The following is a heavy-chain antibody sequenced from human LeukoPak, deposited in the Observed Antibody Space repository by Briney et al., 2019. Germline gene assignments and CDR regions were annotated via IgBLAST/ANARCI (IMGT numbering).Heavy chain of an antibody. J-gene: IGHJ3*02. D-gene: IGHD3-22*01. CDR1: GYSISSSNW. CDR2: IYYSGST. V-gene: IGHV4-28*01. CDR3: ARTYYYDSSGYYFPGAFDI. Sequence: PSDTLSHTCAVSGYSISSSNWWGWIRQPPGKGLEWTGYIYYSGSTYYNPSLKSRVTMSVDTSKNQFSLKLSSVTAVDTAVYYCARTYYYDSSGYYFPGAFDIWGQGTMVTVSS.